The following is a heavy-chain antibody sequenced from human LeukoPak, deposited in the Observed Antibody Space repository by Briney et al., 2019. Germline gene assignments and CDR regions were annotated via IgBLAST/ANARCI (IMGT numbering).Heavy chain of an antibody. D-gene: IGHD3-10*01. V-gene: IGHV1-69*13. CDR1: GGTFSSYA. CDR3: AMVRGVTPDFDY. CDR2: IIPIFGTA. J-gene: IGHJ4*01. Sequence: SVKVSYTASGGTFSSYAISGVRQAPGQGLEWMGGIIPIFGTANYAQKFQGRVTITADESTSTAYMELSSLRSEDTAVYYCAMVRGVTPDFDYWGHGTLVTVSS.